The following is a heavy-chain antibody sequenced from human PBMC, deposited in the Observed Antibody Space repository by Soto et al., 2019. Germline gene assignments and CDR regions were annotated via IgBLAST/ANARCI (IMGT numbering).Heavy chain of an antibody. J-gene: IGHJ6*02. D-gene: IGHD1-1*01. V-gene: IGHV1-8*01. CDR2: MNPSSANT. Sequence: ASVKVSCKASRYTFISYDINWVRQAPGQGLEWMGWMNPSSANTGYAQKFQGRISMTRNTSMNTAYMELNSLTSEDTAVYYCTRGQEIWWNAGPLGLHGLDVWGQGTTVTVSS. CDR3: TRGQEIWWNAGPLGLHGLDV. CDR1: RYTFISYD.